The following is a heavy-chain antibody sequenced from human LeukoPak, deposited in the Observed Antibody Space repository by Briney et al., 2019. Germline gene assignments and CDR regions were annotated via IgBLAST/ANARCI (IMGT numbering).Heavy chain of an antibody. J-gene: IGHJ3*02. CDR3: ASWIAARSESFDI. D-gene: IGHD6-6*01. Sequence: GASVKVSCKASGGTFSSYAISWVRQAPGQGLEWMGGIIPIFGTANYAQKFQGRVTITADESTNTAYMELSSLRSEDTAVYFCASWIAARSESFDIWGQGTMVTVSS. CDR2: IIPIFGTA. CDR1: GGTFSSYA. V-gene: IGHV1-69*13.